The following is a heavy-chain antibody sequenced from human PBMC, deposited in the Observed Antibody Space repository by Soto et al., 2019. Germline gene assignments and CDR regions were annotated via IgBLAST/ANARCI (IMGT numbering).Heavy chain of an antibody. CDR2: IYYSGST. D-gene: IGHD3-22*01. V-gene: IGHV4-59*01. Sequence: SETLSLTCTVSGGSISSYYWSWIRQPPGKGLEWIGYIYYSGSTNYNPSLKSRVTISVDTSKNQFSLKLSSVTAADTAVYYCARGGYAECFQHWGQGTLVTVSS. CDR3: ARGGYAECFQH. CDR1: GGSISSYY. J-gene: IGHJ1*01.